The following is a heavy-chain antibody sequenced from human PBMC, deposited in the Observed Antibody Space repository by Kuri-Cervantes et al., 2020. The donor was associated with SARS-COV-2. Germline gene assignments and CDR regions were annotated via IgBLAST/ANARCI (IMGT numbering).Heavy chain of an antibody. CDR1: GYTFTSYD. D-gene: IGHD3-10*01. CDR3: ATCGSGRYFDY. CDR2: MNPISGNT. Sequence: ASVKVSCKASGYTFTSYDINWVRQATGQGLEWMGWMNPISGNTGYAQKFQGRVTMTSNTSLNTAYMELSSLRSEDTAVYYCATCGSGRYFDYWGQGTLVTVSS. J-gene: IGHJ4*02. V-gene: IGHV1-8*01.